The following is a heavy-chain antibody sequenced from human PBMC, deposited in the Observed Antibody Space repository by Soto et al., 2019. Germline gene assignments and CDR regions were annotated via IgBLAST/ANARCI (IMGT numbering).Heavy chain of an antibody. J-gene: IGHJ4*02. CDR2: ISGSGDTT. Sequence: GGSLRLSCAASGFTFGSYAMNWVRQAPGKGLEWVSAISGSGDTTYYADSVKGRFTISRDNSKNTLYLQMNSLRAEDTAVYYSAKRGNGVTVAGSMNYWGQGTLVTVSS. V-gene: IGHV3-23*01. D-gene: IGHD6-19*01. CDR3: AKRGNGVTVAGSMNY. CDR1: GFTFGSYA.